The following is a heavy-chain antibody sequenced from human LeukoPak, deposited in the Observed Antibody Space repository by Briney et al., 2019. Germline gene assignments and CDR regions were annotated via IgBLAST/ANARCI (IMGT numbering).Heavy chain of an antibody. CDR2: ISYSGTT. J-gene: IGHJ6*03. CDR1: GGSISSRPYY. V-gene: IGHV4-39*07. D-gene: IGHD6-6*01. CDR3: ARDFSSSSTVYYYYYMDV. Sequence: SETLSLTCTVSGGSISSRPYYWGWVRQPPGKGLEWIGTISYSGTTYYSPSLKSRVTIPLDTSKNQFSLKLSSVTAADTAKYYCARDFSSSSTVYYYYYMDVWGKGTTVTVSS.